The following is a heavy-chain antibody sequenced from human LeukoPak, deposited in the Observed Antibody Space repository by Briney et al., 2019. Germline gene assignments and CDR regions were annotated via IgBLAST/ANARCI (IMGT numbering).Heavy chain of an antibody. V-gene: IGHV3-30*03. J-gene: IGHJ3*02. CDR3: AREDRDRDAFDI. CDR2: ISYDGSNK. D-gene: IGHD5-24*01. Sequence: GGSLRLSCAASGFTFSSYAMSWVRQAPGKGLEWVAVISYDGSNKYYADSVKGRFTISRDNSKNTLYLQMGGLRAEDMAVYYCAREDRDRDAFDIWGQGTMVTVSS. CDR1: GFTFSSYA.